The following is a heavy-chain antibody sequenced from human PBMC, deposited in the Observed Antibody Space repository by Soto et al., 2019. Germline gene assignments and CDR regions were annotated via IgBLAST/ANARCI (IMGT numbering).Heavy chain of an antibody. D-gene: IGHD2-15*01. CDR3: APLVVAAAPFDH. Sequence: QVQLVESGGGVVQPGRSLRLSCVASGFVFKTHGMHWVRQAPGKGLEWVAFISFGGNDKSYAESVKGRFTISRDDPRNTLYLQMDSLRVEDTGVYYCAPLVVAAAPFDHWGQGTLVTVSS. CDR2: ISFGGNDK. CDR1: GFVFKTHG. V-gene: IGHV3-30*03. J-gene: IGHJ4*02.